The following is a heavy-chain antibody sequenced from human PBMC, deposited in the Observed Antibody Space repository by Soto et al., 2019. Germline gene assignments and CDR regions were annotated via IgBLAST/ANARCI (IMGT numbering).Heavy chain of an antibody. J-gene: IGHJ6*03. Sequence: QVQLQESGPGLVKPSETLSLTCTVSGGSISSYYWSWIRQPPGKGLEWIGYIYYSGSTNYNPSLKSRVTISVDTSKNQFSLKLSSVTAADTAVYYCARAAYDYGDYFVKSPGYYYYMDVWGKGTTVTVSS. CDR2: IYYSGST. CDR3: ARAAYDYGDYFVKSPGYYYYMDV. CDR1: GGSISSYY. D-gene: IGHD4-17*01. V-gene: IGHV4-59*01.